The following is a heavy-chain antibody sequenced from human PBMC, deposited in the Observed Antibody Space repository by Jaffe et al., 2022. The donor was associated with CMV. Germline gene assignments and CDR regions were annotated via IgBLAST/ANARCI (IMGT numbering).Heavy chain of an antibody. V-gene: IGHV3-11*06. J-gene: IGHJ4*02. Sequence: QVQLVESGGGLVKPGGSLRLSCAASGFTFSDYYMSWIRQAPGKGLEWVSYISSSSSYTNYADSVKGRFTISRDNAKNSLYLQMNSLRAEDTAVYYCARAGGRWLQFKNYFDYWGQGTLVTVSS. CDR3: ARAGGRWLQFKNYFDY. CDR1: GFTFSDYY. D-gene: IGHD5-12*01. CDR2: ISSSSSYT.